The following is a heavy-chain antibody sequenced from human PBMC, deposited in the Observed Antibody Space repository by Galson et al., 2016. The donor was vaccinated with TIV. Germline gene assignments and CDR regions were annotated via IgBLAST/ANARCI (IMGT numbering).Heavy chain of an antibody. Sequence: QVQLQESGPRLVKPSETLSLTCTVSGGSISTGDYYWSWIRQPPGKGLEWIGYIYYSGRTHYNPSLKSRGTISVDTTKNQFSLKLSAVTAADTAVYYCAREGGGGGPNWAIDYWGQGTLVTVSS. CDR2: IYYSGRT. V-gene: IGHV4-30-4*08. CDR1: GGSISTGDYY. CDR3: AREGGGGGPNWAIDY. D-gene: IGHD2-21*01. J-gene: IGHJ4*02.